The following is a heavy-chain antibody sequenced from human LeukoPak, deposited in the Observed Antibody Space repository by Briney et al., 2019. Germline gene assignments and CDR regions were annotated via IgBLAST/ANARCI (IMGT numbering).Heavy chain of an antibody. D-gene: IGHD3-10*01. V-gene: IGHV3-66*01. Sequence: GGSLPLSCAASGVTISSNYWTWVRQPPGKELVEGSGIYSRGGTYYTDYPNSGFTISRDNSKNTLYPQMKSLRVEDTAVYYCEGACVRVSGVHGMDFWGQGTTVTVSS. J-gene: IGHJ6*02. CDR3: EGACVRVSGVHGMDF. CDR2: IYSRGGT. CDR1: GVTISSNY.